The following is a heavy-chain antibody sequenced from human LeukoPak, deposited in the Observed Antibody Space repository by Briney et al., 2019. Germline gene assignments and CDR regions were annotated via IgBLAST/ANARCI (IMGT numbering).Heavy chain of an antibody. D-gene: IGHD3-3*01. Sequence: PETLFRTCTVSGDSISSYYWSWIRQPPGNELERIGYIYTSRSTNYNPSLKSRVTISVDTSKNRFSLKLSSVTAADTAVYYCARHAPITYYDFWSGNTQLDYWGQGTLVTVSS. V-gene: IGHV4-4*09. J-gene: IGHJ4*02. CDR1: GDSISSYY. CDR3: ARHAPITYYDFWSGNTQLDY. CDR2: IYTSRST.